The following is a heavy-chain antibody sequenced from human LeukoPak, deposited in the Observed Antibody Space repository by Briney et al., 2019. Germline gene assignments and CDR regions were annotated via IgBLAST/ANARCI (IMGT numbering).Heavy chain of an antibody. J-gene: IGHJ4*02. V-gene: IGHV3-21*01. Sequence: GGSLRLSXAASGFTFSSYSMFWVRQAPGKGLEWVSSISSSGSYTYYADSMKGRFTISRDNAKNSLYLQMNSLRAEDTAVYYCARDLTMIIGVWGQGTLVTVSS. CDR3: ARDLTMIIGV. CDR1: GFTFSSYS. CDR2: ISSSGSYT. D-gene: IGHD3-22*01.